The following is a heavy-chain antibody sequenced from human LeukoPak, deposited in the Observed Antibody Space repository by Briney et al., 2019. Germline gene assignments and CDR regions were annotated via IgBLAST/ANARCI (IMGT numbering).Heavy chain of an antibody. CDR1: GGSISSGGYY. CDR2: IYYSGST. D-gene: IGHD3-10*01. J-gene: IGHJ4*02. V-gene: IGHV4-31*03. CDR3: ARGPPLLYGSGSHLFDY. Sequence: SETLSLTCTVSGGSISSGGYYWSWIRQHPGKGLEWIGYIYYSGSTYYNPSLKSRVTISVDTSKNQFSLKLSSVTAADTAVYYCARGPPLLYGSGSHLFDYWGQGTLVTVSS.